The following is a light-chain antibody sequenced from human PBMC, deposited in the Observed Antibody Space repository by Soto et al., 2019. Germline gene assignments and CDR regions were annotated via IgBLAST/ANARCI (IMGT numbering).Light chain of an antibody. V-gene: IGKV3-15*01. CDR3: QQYNNCPS. J-gene: IGKJ4*01. CDR2: GAS. CDR1: QSVSSN. Sequence: EIVMTQSPATLSVSPGERATLSCRASQSVSSNLAWYQQKPGQAPRLLIYGASTRATGIPARFSGSGSGTDFTLTISSLQSEDFAVYYWQQYNNCPSFGGGTKVEIK.